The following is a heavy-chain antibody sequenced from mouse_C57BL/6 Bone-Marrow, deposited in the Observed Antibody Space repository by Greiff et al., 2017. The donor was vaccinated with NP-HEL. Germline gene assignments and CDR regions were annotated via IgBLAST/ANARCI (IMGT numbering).Heavy chain of an antibody. V-gene: IGHV3-6*01. CDR2: ISYDGSN. CDR3: AYYYAMDY. Sequence: EVQLQQSGPGLVKPSQSLSLTCSVTGYSITSGYYWNWIRQFPGNKLEWMGYISYDGSNNYNPSLKNRISITRDTSKNQFFLKWNSVTTEDTATYYCAYYYAMDYWGQGTSVTVSS. J-gene: IGHJ4*01. CDR1: GYSITSGYY.